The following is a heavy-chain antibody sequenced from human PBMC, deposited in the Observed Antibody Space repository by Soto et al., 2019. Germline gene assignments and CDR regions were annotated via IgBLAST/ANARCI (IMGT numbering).Heavy chain of an antibody. CDR3: ARGGSTHYYYGLDV. D-gene: IGHD5-12*01. J-gene: IGHJ6*02. V-gene: IGHV4-4*07. Sequence: SETLSVTCTVSGGSVSGFFWTWVRQPPGMPLEGLGHVAASGNTGYNPSLRIRLSLSLDVSKNRFSLELTSVTAVDTATYFCARGGSTHYYYGLDVWGQGTTVTVSS. CDR1: GGSVSGFF. CDR2: VAASGNT.